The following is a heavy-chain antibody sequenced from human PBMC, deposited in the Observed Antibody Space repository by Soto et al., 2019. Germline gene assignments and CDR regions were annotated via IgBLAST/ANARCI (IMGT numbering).Heavy chain of an antibody. Sequence: QLHQAGPGLVRPSETLSLTCSVSGASVSDNYWGWVRQTPGRGLEWIGYIYYTGITNYNPSLKRRDTMSLDTSKNRLSLQLDSVTAADTAVYYCARALDYDFWGGRNWFDPWGQGTLVTVSS. J-gene: IGHJ5*02. CDR2: IYYTGIT. CDR1: GASVSDNY. V-gene: IGHV4-59*02. D-gene: IGHD3-3*01. CDR3: ARALDYDFWGGRNWFDP.